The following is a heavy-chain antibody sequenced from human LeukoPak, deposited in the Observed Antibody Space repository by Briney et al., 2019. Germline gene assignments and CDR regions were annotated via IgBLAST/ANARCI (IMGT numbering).Heavy chain of an antibody. Sequence: SETLSLTCTVSGGSISSYYWSWIRQPPGKGLEWIGYIYYSGSTNYNPSLKSRVTISVDTSKNQSSLKVSSVTAADTAVYYCARGKPVTTFDCWGQGTLVTVSS. J-gene: IGHJ4*02. CDR3: ARGKPVTTFDC. D-gene: IGHD4-11*01. CDR2: IYYSGST. V-gene: IGHV4-59*01. CDR1: GGSISSYY.